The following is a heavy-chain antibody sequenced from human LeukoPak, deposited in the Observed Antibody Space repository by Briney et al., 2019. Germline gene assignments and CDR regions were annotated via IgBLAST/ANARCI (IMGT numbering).Heavy chain of an antibody. D-gene: IGHD1-26*01. CDR1: GGTFSSYA. V-gene: IGHV1-69*01. J-gene: IGHJ5*02. CDR2: IIPIFGTA. CDR3: ARGVVGATSKNWFDP. Sequence: SVKVSCKASGGTFSSYAISWVRQAPGQGLEWMGGIIPIFGTANYAQKFQGRVTITADESPSTAYMELSSLRSEDTAVYYCARGVVGATSKNWFDPWGQGTLVTVSS.